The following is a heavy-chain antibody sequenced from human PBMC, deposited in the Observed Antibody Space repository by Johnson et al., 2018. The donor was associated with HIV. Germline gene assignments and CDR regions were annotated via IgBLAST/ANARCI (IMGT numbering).Heavy chain of an antibody. CDR3: ATKGSKWELIVEGLAV. V-gene: IGHV3-NL1*01. CDR1: GFTFSSYG. D-gene: IGHD1-26*01. CDR2: LYADGRT. J-gene: IGHJ3*01. Sequence: QVQVVESGGGVVQPGKSLRLSCVASGFTFSSYGMHWVRQAPGRGLEWVSVLYADGRTYYADSVKGRFTVSSDYSENTLYLQMNSLTAEDTAVYYCATKGSKWELIVEGLAVWGQGKMVTVSS.